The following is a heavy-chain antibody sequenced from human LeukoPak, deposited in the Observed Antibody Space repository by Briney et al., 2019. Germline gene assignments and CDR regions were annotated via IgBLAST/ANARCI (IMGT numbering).Heavy chain of an antibody. CDR1: GFTFISYS. CDR2: ISGSNSYI. V-gene: IGHV3-21*01. D-gene: IGHD1-26*01. J-gene: IGHJ4*02. Sequence: GGSLRLSCAASGFTFISYSMNWVRQAPGKGLEWVSSISGSNSYIYYADSMKGRFTISRDNAKNSLYLQMNSLRAEDTAVYYCAREPIVGVHFDYWGQGTLVTVSS. CDR3: AREPIVGVHFDY.